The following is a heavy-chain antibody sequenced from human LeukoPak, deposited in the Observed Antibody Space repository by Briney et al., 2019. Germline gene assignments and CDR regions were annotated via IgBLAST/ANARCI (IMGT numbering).Heavy chain of an antibody. V-gene: IGHV4-39*01. D-gene: IGHD5-12*01. J-gene: IGHJ4*02. CDR2: DYYTRSA. CDR1: GDSISSRSHF. CDR3: ARHLAIVAPFDY. Sequence: SETLSLTCTVSGDSISSRSHFWGWIRQPPGKGLEGIGLDYYTRSAYSSPSLKRRATVSVDTSKNEFAMKLSSVTAADTAVYYCARHLAIVAPFDYWGQGTLVTVSS.